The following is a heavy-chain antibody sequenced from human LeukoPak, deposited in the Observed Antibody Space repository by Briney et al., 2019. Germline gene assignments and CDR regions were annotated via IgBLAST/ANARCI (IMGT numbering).Heavy chain of an antibody. J-gene: IGHJ4*02. V-gene: IGHV1-2*02. CDR3: ARVLERSRITIVRGVIRDEGLDY. CDR1: GYTLTRYY. CDR2: TNLNRGGT. D-gene: IGHD3-10*01. Sequence: ASVKVSCKASGYTLTRYYMHWVRQAPGQGLEWMGWTNLNRGGTHHAQQFQGRVTMTKDTSISTAYMELIRLRSDDTAVYDCARVLERSRITIVRGVIRDEGLDYLGQGALVAVSS.